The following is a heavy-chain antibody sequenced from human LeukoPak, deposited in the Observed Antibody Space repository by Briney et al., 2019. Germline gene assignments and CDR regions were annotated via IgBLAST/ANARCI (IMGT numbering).Heavy chain of an antibody. CDR1: GGSISGYY. CDR3: ARDDSMSGTAYDY. Sequence: SETLSLTCAVSGGSISGYYWGWIRQPPGKGLEWIGEIHHSGRTKYNPSLTSRVTISLDTSKSQLSLKLSSVTAADMAVYFCARDDSMSGTAYDYWGQGTLVTVSS. J-gene: IGHJ4*02. D-gene: IGHD1-26*01. V-gene: IGHV4-34*01. CDR2: IHHSGRT.